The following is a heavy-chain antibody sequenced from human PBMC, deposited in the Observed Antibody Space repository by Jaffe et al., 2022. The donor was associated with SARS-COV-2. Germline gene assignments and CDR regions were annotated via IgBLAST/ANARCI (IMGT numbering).Heavy chain of an antibody. V-gene: IGHV4-38-2*01. D-gene: IGHD3-9*01. CDR1: GYSISSGYY. Sequence: QVQLQESGPGLLKPSETLSLTCVVSGYSISSGYYWGWIRQPPGKGLEWIGSIYHTGSTSYSPSLKSRVTVSMETSKNQFSLKLSSVSVADTAMFYCARGSSGYVENHFDYWGQGILVTVSS. J-gene: IGHJ4*02. CDR3: ARGSSGYVENHFDY. CDR2: IYHTGST.